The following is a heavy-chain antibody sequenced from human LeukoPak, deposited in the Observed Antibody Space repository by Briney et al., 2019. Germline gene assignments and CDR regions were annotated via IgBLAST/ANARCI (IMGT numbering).Heavy chain of an antibody. D-gene: IGHD3-22*01. CDR1: GFTFSSYS. V-gene: IGHV3-21*01. CDR2: ISSSSYI. CDR3: ARDGYYYDSSGYGFDY. Sequence: GGSLRLSCAASGFTFSSYSMNWVRQAPGKGLEWVSSISSSSYIYYADSVKGRFTISRDNAKNSLYLQMNSLRAEDTAVYYCARDGYYYDSSGYGFDYWGQGTLVTVSS. J-gene: IGHJ4*02.